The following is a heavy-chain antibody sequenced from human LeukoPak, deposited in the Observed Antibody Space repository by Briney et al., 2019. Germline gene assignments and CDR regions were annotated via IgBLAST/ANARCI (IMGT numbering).Heavy chain of an antibody. Sequence: GGSLRLSCAASGFSFSSYGMHWVRQAPGKGLEWLTFIWFDGSQTYYADSVKGRFTISTDNSKNTLYLQMNSLRTEDTAMYYCAKCSAGNCDIDYWGQGTLVTVSS. CDR2: IWFDGSQT. V-gene: IGHV3-30*02. CDR1: GFSFSSYG. D-gene: IGHD2-15*01. CDR3: AKCSAGNCDIDY. J-gene: IGHJ4*02.